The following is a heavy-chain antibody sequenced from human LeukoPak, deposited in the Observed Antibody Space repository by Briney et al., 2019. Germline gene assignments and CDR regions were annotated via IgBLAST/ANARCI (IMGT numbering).Heavy chain of an antibody. CDR3: ARGLQENLAWLTAFSAFDI. CDR1: GYTFTGYY. J-gene: IGHJ3*02. V-gene: IGHV1-2*02. Sequence: ASVKVSCKASGYTFTGYYMHWVRQAPGQGLEWMGWINPNSGGTNYAQKVQGRVTMTTDTSTSTAYMELRSLRSDDTAVYYCARGLQENLAWLTAFSAFDIWGQGTMVTVSP. CDR2: INPNSGGT. D-gene: IGHD6-19*01.